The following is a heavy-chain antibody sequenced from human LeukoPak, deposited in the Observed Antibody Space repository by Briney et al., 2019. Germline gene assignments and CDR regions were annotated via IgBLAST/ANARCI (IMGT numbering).Heavy chain of an antibody. CDR1: GYTFTSYD. Sequence: GASVKVSCKASGYTFTSYDINWVRQATGQGLEWMGWMNPNSGNTGYAQKFQGRVTITRNTSISTAYMELSSLRSEDTAVYYCARNVGWFLEWLDAFDIWGQGTMVTVSS. D-gene: IGHD3-3*01. CDR3: ARNVGWFLEWLDAFDI. CDR2: MNPNSGNT. V-gene: IGHV1-8*03. J-gene: IGHJ3*02.